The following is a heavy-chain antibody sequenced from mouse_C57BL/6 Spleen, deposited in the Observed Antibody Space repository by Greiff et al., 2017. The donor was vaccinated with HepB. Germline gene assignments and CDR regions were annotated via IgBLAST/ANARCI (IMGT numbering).Heavy chain of an antibody. Sequence: EVKLMESGGDLVKPGGSLKLSCAASGFTFSSYGMSWVRQTPDKRLEWVATISSGGSYTYYPDSVKGRFTIDRDNAKNTLYLQMSSLKSEDTAMYYCAREDGGNYVDYWGQGTTLTVSS. J-gene: IGHJ2*01. CDR2: ISSGGSYT. D-gene: IGHD2-3*01. CDR3: AREDGGNYVDY. V-gene: IGHV5-6*01. CDR1: GFTFSSYG.